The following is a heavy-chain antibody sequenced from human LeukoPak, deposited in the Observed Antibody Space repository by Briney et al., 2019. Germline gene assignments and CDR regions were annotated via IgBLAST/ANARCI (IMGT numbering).Heavy chain of an antibody. CDR1: GGSFSGYY. J-gene: IGHJ6*02. V-gene: IGHV4-34*01. CDR3: ARDRYYYGMDV. CDR2: INHSGST. Sequence: SETLSLTCAVYGGSFSGYYWSWIRQPPGKGLEWIGEINHSGSTNYNPSLKSRVTISVDTSKNQFSLKLSSVTAADTAVYYCARDRYYYGMDVWGQGTTVTVPS.